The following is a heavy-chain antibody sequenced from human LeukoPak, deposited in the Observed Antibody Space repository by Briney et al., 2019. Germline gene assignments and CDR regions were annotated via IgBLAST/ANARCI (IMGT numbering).Heavy chain of an antibody. CDR2: IYYYGST. V-gene: IGHV4-39*01. CDR1: GGSIRSSSYY. D-gene: IGHD3-10*01. Sequence: KPSETLSLTCTVSGGSIRSSSYYWGWIRQPPGKGLEWIGTIYYYGSTYYNPSLKSRVTISLDTSKNQFSLKLRSVTAADTAVYYCARLYGSGGYCLDYWGQGTLVTVSS. CDR3: ARLYGSGGYCLDY. J-gene: IGHJ4*02.